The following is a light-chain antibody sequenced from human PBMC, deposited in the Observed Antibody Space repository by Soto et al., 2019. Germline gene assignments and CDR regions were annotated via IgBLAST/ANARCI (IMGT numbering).Light chain of an antibody. Sequence: EIVTTQSPGTISVYPGQIATLSGRSSQSVSSTIAWYQQKPGQAHRLLIYGASTRATGIPARFSGRGSGTEFTLTINNLQSEDFAVYYCQQRSNWPPITFGKGTQLEIK. CDR2: GAS. CDR3: QQRSNWPPIT. J-gene: IGKJ5*01. CDR1: QSVSST. V-gene: IGKV3-15*01.